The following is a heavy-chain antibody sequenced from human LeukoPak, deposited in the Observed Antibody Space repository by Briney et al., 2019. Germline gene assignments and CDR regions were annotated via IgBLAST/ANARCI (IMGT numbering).Heavy chain of an antibody. CDR2: ISYDGSNK. D-gene: IGHD3-22*01. CDR1: GFTFSSYA. V-gene: IGHV3-30-3*01. CDR3: AREFDSSGSRGFDY. J-gene: IGHJ4*02. Sequence: PGGSLRLSCAASGFTFSSYAMSWVRQAPGKGLEWVAVISYDGSNKYYADSVKGRFTISRDNSKNTLYLQMNSLRAEDTAVYYCAREFDSSGSRGFDYWGRGTLVTVSS.